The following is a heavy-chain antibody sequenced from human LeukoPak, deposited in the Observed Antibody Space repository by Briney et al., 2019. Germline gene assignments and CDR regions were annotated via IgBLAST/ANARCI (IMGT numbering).Heavy chain of an antibody. D-gene: IGHD3-22*01. Sequence: GGSLRLSCAASGFTFSSYAMSWVRQAPGKGLEWVSAISGSGGSTYYADSVKGRFTISRDNSKNTLYLQMNSLRAEDTAVYYCAKDLHYYDSSAPFDYWGQGTLVTVSS. CDR2: ISGSGGST. J-gene: IGHJ4*02. V-gene: IGHV3-23*01. CDR3: AKDLHYYDSSAPFDY. CDR1: GFTFSSYA.